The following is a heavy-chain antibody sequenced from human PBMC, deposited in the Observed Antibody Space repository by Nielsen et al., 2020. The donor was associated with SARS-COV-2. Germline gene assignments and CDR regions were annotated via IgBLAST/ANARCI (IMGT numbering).Heavy chain of an antibody. CDR3: VSGGYFDWLLAFDQ. V-gene: IGHV1-8*02. D-gene: IGHD3-9*01. Sequence: ASVKVSCKASGYTFTGYYMHWVRQAPGQRLEWMGRMSPSSGKTDYAQKFQGRVRMTRNTSINTAYMELSSLRSDDTAVYYCVSGGYFDWLLAFDQWGQGTLVTVSS. J-gene: IGHJ4*02. CDR1: GYTFTGYY. CDR2: MSPSSGKT.